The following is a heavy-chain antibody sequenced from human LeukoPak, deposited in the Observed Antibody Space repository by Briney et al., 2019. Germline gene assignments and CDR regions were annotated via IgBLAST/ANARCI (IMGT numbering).Heavy chain of an antibody. Sequence: SETLSLTCTVPGGSTSSYYWSWIRHPPGKGLEWIGYIYYSGNTNYNPSLKSRVTISVDTSKNQFSLKLNSVTAADTAVYYCARGSLLYYFDYWGQGALVTVSS. CDR1: GGSTSSYY. CDR2: IYYSGNT. V-gene: IGHV4-59*08. D-gene: IGHD4-23*01. J-gene: IGHJ4*02. CDR3: ARGSLLYYFDY.